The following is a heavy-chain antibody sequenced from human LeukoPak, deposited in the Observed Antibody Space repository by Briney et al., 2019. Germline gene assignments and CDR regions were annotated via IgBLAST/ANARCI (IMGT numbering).Heavy chain of an antibody. V-gene: IGHV3-48*03. CDR2: ISSSGSTI. D-gene: IGHD6-6*01. CDR1: GFTFSSYE. J-gene: IGHJ4*02. CDR3: ARESVPAVAARRGLNY. Sequence: GGSLRLSCAASGFTFSSYEMNWVRQAPGRGLEWVSYISSSGSTIYYADSVKGRFTISRDNAKNSLYLQMNSLRAEDTAVYYCARESVPAVAARRGLNYWGQGTLVAVSS.